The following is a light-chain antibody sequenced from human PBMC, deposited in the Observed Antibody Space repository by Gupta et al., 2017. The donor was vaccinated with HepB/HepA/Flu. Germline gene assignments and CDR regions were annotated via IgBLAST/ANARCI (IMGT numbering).Light chain of an antibody. CDR2: AAS. Sequence: DIQMTQSPSSLSASVGDRVTITCRASQSISSYLNWYQQKPGKAPKLLIYAASSLQSGFPSRFSGSGTGTDFTLTISRLQPEDFATYYCQQRDSTPHTFGQGTKVEIK. J-gene: IGKJ1*01. V-gene: IGKV1-39*01. CDR3: QQRDSTPHT. CDR1: QSISSY.